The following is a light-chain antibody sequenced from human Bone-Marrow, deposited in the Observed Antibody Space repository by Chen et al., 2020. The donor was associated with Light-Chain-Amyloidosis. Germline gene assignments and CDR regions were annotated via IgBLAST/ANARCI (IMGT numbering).Light chain of an antibody. J-gene: IGLJ3*02. V-gene: IGLV3-21*02. CDR1: NIGSTS. CDR3: QVWDRSSDRPV. CDR2: DDS. Sequence: SYVLTQPSSVSVAPGQTATIAWGGNNIGSTSVHWYQQTPGQAPLPVVYDDSDRPSGIPERLSGSNSGNTATLTISRGEAGDEADYYCQVWDRSSDRPVFGGGTKLTVL.